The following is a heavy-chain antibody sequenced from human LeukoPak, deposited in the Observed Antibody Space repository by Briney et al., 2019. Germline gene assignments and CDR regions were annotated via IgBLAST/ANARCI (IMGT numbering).Heavy chain of an antibody. CDR2: IKEDGSVR. Sequence: GGSLRLSCEGSAFIFSGHWMNWVRQTPGKGLEWVASIKEDGSVRQYVDSVKGRFSISRDNTKGSLFLQLNSLRAEDTAVYYCARENSSGRYGMDVWGQGTTVTVSS. CDR1: AFIFSGHW. J-gene: IGHJ6*02. V-gene: IGHV3-7*03. D-gene: IGHD6-6*01. CDR3: ARENSSGRYGMDV.